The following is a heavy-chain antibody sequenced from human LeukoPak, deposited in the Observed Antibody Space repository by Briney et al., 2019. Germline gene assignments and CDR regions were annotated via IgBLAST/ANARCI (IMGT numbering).Heavy chain of an antibody. J-gene: IGHJ4*02. Sequence: GGSLRLSCAASGFTFSSYGMHWVRQAPGKGLEWVAVIWYDGSNKYYADSVKGRFTISRDNSKNTLYLQMNSLRAEDTAVYYCARDNGYCSSTSCTYYFDYWGQGTLVTVSS. CDR2: IWYDGSNK. V-gene: IGHV3-33*01. CDR1: GFTFSSYG. D-gene: IGHD2-2*03. CDR3: ARDNGYCSSTSCTYYFDY.